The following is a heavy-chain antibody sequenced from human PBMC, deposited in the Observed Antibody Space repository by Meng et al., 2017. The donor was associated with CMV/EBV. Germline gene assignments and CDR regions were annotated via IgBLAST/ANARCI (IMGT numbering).Heavy chain of an antibody. Sequence: SETLSLTCAVYGGSFSGYYWSWIRQPPGKGLEWIGEINHSGSTNYNPSLKSRVTISVDTSKNQFSLKLSSVTAADTAVYYCASRLQPYYGMDVWGQGTTVTVSS. V-gene: IGHV4-34*01. CDR2: INHSGST. D-gene: IGHD5-24*01. CDR3: ASRLQPYYGMDV. J-gene: IGHJ6*02. CDR1: GGSFSGYY.